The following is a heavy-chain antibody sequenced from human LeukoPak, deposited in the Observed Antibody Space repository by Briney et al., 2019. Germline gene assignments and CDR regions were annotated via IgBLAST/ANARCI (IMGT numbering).Heavy chain of an antibody. V-gene: IGHV3-7*01. D-gene: IGHD3-3*01. CDR3: ATDRGWRTSGYYLYYFEY. CDR2: IKHDGSEK. J-gene: IGHJ4*02. CDR1: GFIFTNYF. Sequence: GGSLRLSCAASGFIFTNYFMSWVRQAPGKGLERVASIKHDGSEKYYVDSVRGRFTISRDNTMNSLYLQMSSLRAEDTAVYYCATDRGWRTSGYYLYYFEYWGQGTLVTVSS.